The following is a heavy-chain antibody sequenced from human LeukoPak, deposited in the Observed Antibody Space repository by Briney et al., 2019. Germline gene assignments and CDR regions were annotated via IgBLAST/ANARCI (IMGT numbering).Heavy chain of an antibody. V-gene: IGHV3-23*01. CDR1: GFTFSSYA. D-gene: IGHD5-12*01. CDR3: ANLGGYDPLFDY. J-gene: IGHJ4*02. Sequence: QPGGSLRLSCAASGFTFSSYAMSWVRQAPGKGLEWVSAISGSGGSTYYADSVKGRFTISRGNSKNTLYLQMNSLRAEDTAVYYCANLGGYDPLFDYWGQGTLVTVSS. CDR2: ISGSGGST.